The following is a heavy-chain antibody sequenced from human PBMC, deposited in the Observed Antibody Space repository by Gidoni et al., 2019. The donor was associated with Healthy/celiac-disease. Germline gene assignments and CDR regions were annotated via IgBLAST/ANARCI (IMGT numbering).Heavy chain of an antibody. CDR3: AREWGGDGYSYFDY. Sequence: QVQLQESGPGLVKPSETLSLTCTVSGGSISSYYWSWIRQPPGKGLEWIGYIYYSGSTNYNPSLKSRVTISVDTSKNQFSLKLSSVTAADTAVYYCAREWGGDGYSYFDYWGQGTLVTVSS. D-gene: IGHD2-21*01. CDR1: GGSISSYY. J-gene: IGHJ4*02. CDR2: IYYSGST. V-gene: IGHV4-59*01.